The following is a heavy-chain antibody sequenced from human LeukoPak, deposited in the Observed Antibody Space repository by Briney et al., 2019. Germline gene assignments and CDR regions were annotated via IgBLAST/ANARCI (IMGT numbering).Heavy chain of an antibody. CDR1: GFTFSSYW. CDR2: IGSDGTYT. Sequence: GGSLRLSCAASGFTFSSYWMHWVRQAPGQGLVWVSRIGSDGTYTSYAASVKGRFTISRDNAKNTLYLQMNSLRVEDTAVYYCAREYDFWSGYPSYFDYWGRGTLVAVSS. CDR3: AREYDFWSGYPSYFDY. D-gene: IGHD3-3*01. V-gene: IGHV3-74*01. J-gene: IGHJ4*02.